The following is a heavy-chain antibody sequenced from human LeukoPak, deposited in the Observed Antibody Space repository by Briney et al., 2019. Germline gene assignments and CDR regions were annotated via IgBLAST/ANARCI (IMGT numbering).Heavy chain of an antibody. Sequence: GGSLRLSCAASDFTFSTYNMHWVRQAPGKGLEWVAVIWYDGSNKYYADSVKGRFTISRDNSKNTLYLQMNSLRAEDTAVYYCARDLYSSSWPLYYYGMDVWGQGTTVTVSS. J-gene: IGHJ6*02. CDR1: DFTFSTYN. CDR2: IWYDGSNK. D-gene: IGHD6-13*01. CDR3: ARDLYSSSWPLYYYGMDV. V-gene: IGHV3-33*08.